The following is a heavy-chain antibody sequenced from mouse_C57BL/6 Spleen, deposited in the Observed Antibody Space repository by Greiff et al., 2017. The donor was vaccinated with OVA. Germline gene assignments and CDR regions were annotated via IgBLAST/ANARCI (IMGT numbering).Heavy chain of an antibody. D-gene: IGHD1-1*01. J-gene: IGHJ4*01. CDR3: ARHNGGSSYDYAMDY. CDR2: ISSGGSYT. V-gene: IGHV5-6*01. CDR1: GFTFSSYG. Sequence: EVKVVESGGDLVKPGGSLKLSCAASGFTFSSYGMSWVRQTPDKRLEWVATISSGGSYTYYPDSVKGRFTISRDNAKNTLYLQMSSLKSEDTAMYYCARHNGGSSYDYAMDYWGQGTSVTVSS.